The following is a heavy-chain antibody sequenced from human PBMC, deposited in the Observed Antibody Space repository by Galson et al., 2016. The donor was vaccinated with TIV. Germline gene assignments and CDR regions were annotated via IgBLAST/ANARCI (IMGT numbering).Heavy chain of an antibody. V-gene: IGHV3-23*01. D-gene: IGHD4-23*01. CDR2: IFGTGGTT. CDR3: TRRKNYGGDAFDL. CDR1: GFTFSSYA. J-gene: IGHJ3*01. Sequence: LRLSCAASGFTFSSYAMHWVRQAPGKGLEWVSGIFGTGGTTYYADSVKGRFSISRDNSKNTLYLQMNSLRGEDTALYYCTRRKNYGGDAFDLWGQGTLVTVSS.